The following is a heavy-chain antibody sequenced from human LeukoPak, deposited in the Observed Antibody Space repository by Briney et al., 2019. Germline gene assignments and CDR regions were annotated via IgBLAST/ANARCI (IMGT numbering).Heavy chain of an antibody. D-gene: IGHD3-22*01. V-gene: IGHV3-21*06. J-gene: IGHJ4*02. CDR2: ISSSSSYI. CDR3: ARSFYDSSSLDS. Sequence: GGSLRLSCAASGFTFSSYSMNWVRQAPGKGLEWVSSISSSSSYIYYADSVKGRFTISRDNAENSLYLQMTSLRDDDTAFYYCARSFYDSSSLDSWGQGTLVTVSS. CDR1: GFTFSSYS.